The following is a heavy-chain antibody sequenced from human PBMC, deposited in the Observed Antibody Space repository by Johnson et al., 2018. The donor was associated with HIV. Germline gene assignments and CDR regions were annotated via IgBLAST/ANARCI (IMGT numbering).Heavy chain of an antibody. CDR3: AKDRGGDRHGAFDI. J-gene: IGHJ3*02. D-gene: IGHD3-16*01. V-gene: IGHV3-66*01. Sequence: QLVESGGGLVQPGGSLRLSCAASGFTVSSNYMSWVRQAPGKGLEWVSVIYSGGSTYYADSVKGRFTISRDNAKNSLYLQMNSLRAEDTALYYCAKDRGGDRHGAFDIWGQGTMVTVSS. CDR1: GFTVSSNY. CDR2: IYSGGST.